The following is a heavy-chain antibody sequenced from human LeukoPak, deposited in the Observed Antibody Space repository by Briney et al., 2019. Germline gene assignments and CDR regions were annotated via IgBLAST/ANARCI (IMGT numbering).Heavy chain of an antibody. V-gene: IGHV3-48*04. CDR3: ARAPLRRYFGSNGMDV. Sequence: GGSLRLSCAASGFTFSSYSMNWVRQAPGKGLEWVSYISSSSSTIYYADSVKGRFTISRDNAKNSLYLQMNSLRAEDTAVYYCARAPLRRYFGSNGMDVWGQGTTVTVSS. CDR1: GFTFSSYS. D-gene: IGHD3-9*01. J-gene: IGHJ6*02. CDR2: ISSSSSTI.